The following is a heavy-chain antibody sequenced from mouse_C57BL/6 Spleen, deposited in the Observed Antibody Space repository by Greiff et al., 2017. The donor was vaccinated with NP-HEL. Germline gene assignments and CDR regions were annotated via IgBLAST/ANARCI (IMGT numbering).Heavy chain of an antibody. CDR1: GFNIKDDY. D-gene: IGHD1-1*01. CDR2: IDPENGDT. V-gene: IGHV14-4*01. Sequence: DVKLQESGAELVRPGASVKLSCTASGFNIKDDYMHWVKQRPEQGLEWIGWIDPENGDTEYASKFQGKATITADTSSNTAYLQLSSLTSEDTAVYYCTTSTTVVKRGYYYAMDYWGQGTSVTVSS. J-gene: IGHJ4*01. CDR3: TTSTTVVKRGYYYAMDY.